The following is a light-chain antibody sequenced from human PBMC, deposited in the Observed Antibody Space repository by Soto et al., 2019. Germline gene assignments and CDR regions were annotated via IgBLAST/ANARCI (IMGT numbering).Light chain of an antibody. CDR3: QQYNSYPLT. V-gene: IGKV1-5*03. Sequence: DITMTQSPSTLSASVGDRVTITCRASQSISTWLDGYQQKPGKAPNLLIYKASSLESGVLSRFSGSGSGTEFTLTISSLQPDDFATYHCQQYNSYPLTFGGGTKVELK. J-gene: IGKJ4*01. CDR2: KAS. CDR1: QSISTW.